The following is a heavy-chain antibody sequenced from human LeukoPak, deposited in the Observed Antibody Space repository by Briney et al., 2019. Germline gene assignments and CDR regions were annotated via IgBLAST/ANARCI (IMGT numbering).Heavy chain of an antibody. J-gene: IGHJ4*02. CDR1: GFTFSSHW. CDR3: TRGGATSSWYWFF. Sequence: GGSLRLTCAASGFTFSSHWMTWVRQAPGKGPEWVASINKDGSEQYYVDSVKGRFTISRDNAKNSLSLQVSSLRAEDTAVYYCTRGGATSSWYWFFWGQGTLVTVSS. D-gene: IGHD6-13*01. V-gene: IGHV3-7*01. CDR2: INKDGSEQ.